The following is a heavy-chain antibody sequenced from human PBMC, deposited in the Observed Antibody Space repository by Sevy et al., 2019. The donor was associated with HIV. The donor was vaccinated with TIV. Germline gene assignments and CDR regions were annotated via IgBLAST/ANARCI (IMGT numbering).Heavy chain of an antibody. CDR3: ARDGGYSIKWYPLY. CDR2: ISYEGTET. D-gene: IGHD6-13*01. CDR1: GFAFSSHA. J-gene: IGHJ4*01. V-gene: IGHV3-30-3*01. Sequence: GGSLRFSCAASGFAFSSHAMHWVRQAPGKGLEWVAVISYEGTETFYAASVEGRFTISRDNSKSMLSLQINSLRPEDTAVYYCARDGGYSIKWYPLYWGHGTLVTVSS.